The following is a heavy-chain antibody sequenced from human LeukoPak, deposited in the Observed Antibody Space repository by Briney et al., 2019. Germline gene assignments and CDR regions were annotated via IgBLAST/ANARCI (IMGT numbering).Heavy chain of an antibody. Sequence: PGGSLRLSCAASGFTFSSYAMSWVRQAPGKGLEWVSAISGSGGGTYYADSVKGRFTISRDNSKNTLYLQMNSLRAEDTAVYYCARGGGSSSPPNDYWGQGTLVTVSS. CDR1: GFTFSSYA. J-gene: IGHJ4*02. D-gene: IGHD6-13*01. CDR3: ARGGGSSSPPNDY. CDR2: ISGSGGGT. V-gene: IGHV3-23*01.